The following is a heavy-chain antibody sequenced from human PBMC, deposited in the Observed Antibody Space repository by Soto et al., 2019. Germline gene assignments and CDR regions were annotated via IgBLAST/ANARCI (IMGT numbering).Heavy chain of an antibody. CDR3: ARQDGDTLQPPTEYQLRVDAFDI. Sequence: GESLKISCKGSGYSFTSYWIGWVRQMPGKGLEWMGIIYPGDSDTRYSPSFQGQVTISADKSISTAYLQWSSLKASDTAMYYCARQDGDTLQPPTEYQLRVDAFDIWGQGTMVTVSS. J-gene: IGHJ3*02. V-gene: IGHV5-51*01. D-gene: IGHD2-2*01. CDR2: IYPGDSDT. CDR1: GYSFTSYW.